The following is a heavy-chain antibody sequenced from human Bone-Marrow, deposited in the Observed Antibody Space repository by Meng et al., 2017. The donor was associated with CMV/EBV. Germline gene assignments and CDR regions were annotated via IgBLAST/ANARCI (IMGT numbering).Heavy chain of an antibody. Sequence: SGFTFSSYVMSWVRQAPGKGLEWVSGISGSGGSTFYADSVKGRFTISRDNSKNTLYLQMNSLRAEDTAVFYCAKDVNGTYYGRYFDSWGQGAPVTVSS. D-gene: IGHD1-26*01. CDR2: ISGSGGST. CDR3: AKDVNGTYYGRYFDS. CDR1: GFTFSSYV. V-gene: IGHV3-23*01. J-gene: IGHJ4*02.